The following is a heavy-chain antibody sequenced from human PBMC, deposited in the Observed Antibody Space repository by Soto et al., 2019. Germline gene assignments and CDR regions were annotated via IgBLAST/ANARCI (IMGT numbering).Heavy chain of an antibody. Sequence: EVQLLESGGGLVQPGGSLRLSCAASGFTFSSYALSWVRQAPGKGLEWVSTISGSGGSTYYGESVKGRFTISRDNFKNTRYLQMNSLRAEYTAVYYCAKGVTGSGSYRGLIDYWGQGTLVTVSS. CDR3: AKGVTGSGSYRGLIDY. CDR2: ISGSGGST. CDR1: GFTFSSYA. D-gene: IGHD3-10*01. J-gene: IGHJ4*02. V-gene: IGHV3-23*01.